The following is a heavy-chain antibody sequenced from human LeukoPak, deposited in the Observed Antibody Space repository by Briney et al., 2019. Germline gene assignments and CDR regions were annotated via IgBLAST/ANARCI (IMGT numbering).Heavy chain of an antibody. CDR1: GGSISSYY. V-gene: IGHV4-59*01. Sequence: PSETLSVTCTVSGGSISSYYWSWIRQPPGKGLEWIGYIYYSGSTNYNPSLKSRVTISVDTSKNQFSLKRSSVTAADTAVYYCARASRSSGYFYYYYMDVWGKGTTVTVSS. CDR3: ARASRSSGYFYYYYMDV. CDR2: IYYSGST. J-gene: IGHJ6*03. D-gene: IGHD3-22*01.